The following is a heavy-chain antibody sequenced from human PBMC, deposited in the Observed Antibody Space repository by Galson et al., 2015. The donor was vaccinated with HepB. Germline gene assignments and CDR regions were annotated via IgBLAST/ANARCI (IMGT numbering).Heavy chain of an antibody. Sequence: SLRLSCAASGFTFSSYSMNWVRQAPGKGLEWVSYIGSSSSTIYYADSVKGRFTISRDNAKNSLYLQMNSLRAEDTAVYYCARVVVGAMGRYYLDYWGQGTLVTVSS. J-gene: IGHJ4*02. V-gene: IGHV3-48*01. CDR3: ARVVVGAMGRYYLDY. D-gene: IGHD1-26*01. CDR2: IGSSSSTI. CDR1: GFTFSSYS.